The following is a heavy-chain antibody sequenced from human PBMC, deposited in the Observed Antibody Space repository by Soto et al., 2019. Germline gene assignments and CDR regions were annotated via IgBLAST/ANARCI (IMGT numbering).Heavy chain of an antibody. CDR1: GDSIRGYHYY. Sequence: QLQESGPGQVKPSQTLSLTCSVSGDSIRGYHYYWAWLRQAPGQGLEWVGSGYFSGGNNYYNPPHKSRVTISVNTSYNKFFLRLNSVTAADTAVYFCAYGSRRAWIDKWGQGTLVTVSS. CDR3: AYGSRRAWIDK. CDR2: GYFSGGNN. J-gene: IGHJ4*02. V-gene: IGHV4-39*01. D-gene: IGHD1-1*01.